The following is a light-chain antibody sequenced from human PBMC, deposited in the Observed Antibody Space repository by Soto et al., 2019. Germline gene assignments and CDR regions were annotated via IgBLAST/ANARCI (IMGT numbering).Light chain of an antibody. CDR1: QSIGTW. Sequence: DIQMTQSPSTLSASVGDRVTITCRASQSIGTWLAWYQHKPGRAPKILIYDASTLEGGGPSRFSGSRSGTEFTFTISSLQPDDFATYYCQQYNSYSRAFGQGTKVEIK. CDR3: QQYNSYSRA. J-gene: IGKJ1*01. CDR2: DAS. V-gene: IGKV1-5*01.